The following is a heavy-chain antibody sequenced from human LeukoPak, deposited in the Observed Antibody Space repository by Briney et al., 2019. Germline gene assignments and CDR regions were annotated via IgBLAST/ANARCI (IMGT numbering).Heavy chain of an antibody. CDR2: ISGSSGST. CDR1: GFTFSSYT. D-gene: IGHD1-26*01. V-gene: IGHV3-21*01. Sequence: PGGSLRLSCAASGFTFSSYTMNWVRQAPGKGLEWVSSISGSSGSTYLADSVKGRFTISRDNAKNSLYLQMNSLRAEDTAVYYCARDGIVAPYYYYGMDVWGQGTTVTVSS. J-gene: IGHJ6*02. CDR3: ARDGIVAPYYYYGMDV.